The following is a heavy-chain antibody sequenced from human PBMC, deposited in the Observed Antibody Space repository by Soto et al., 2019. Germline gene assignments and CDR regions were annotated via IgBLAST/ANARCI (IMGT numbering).Heavy chain of an antibody. CDR3: AKDLYSSSSEGYYYYYMDV. D-gene: IGHD6-6*01. Sequence: GGSLRLSCAASVFTFSSYAMSWVRQAPGKGLEWVSAISGSGGSTYYADSVKGRFTISRDNSKNALYLQMNSLRAEDTAVYYCAKDLYSSSSEGYYYYYMDVWGKGTTVTVSS. V-gene: IGHV3-23*01. CDR2: ISGSGGST. CDR1: VFTFSSYA. J-gene: IGHJ6*03.